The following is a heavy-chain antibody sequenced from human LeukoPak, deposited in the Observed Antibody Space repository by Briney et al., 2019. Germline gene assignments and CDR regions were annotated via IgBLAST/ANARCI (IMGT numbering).Heavy chain of an antibody. Sequence: GESLRLSCAASGFTFTTYWMTWVRQAPGKGLEWVANINQDGTEKYYVDSVKGRFTISRDNAKNSLYLQMNSLSVEDTAVYYCAKKGAVGPTTGNYFDSWGQGTLVTVSS. D-gene: IGHD1-26*01. J-gene: IGHJ4*02. CDR3: AKKGAVGPTTGNYFDS. CDR2: INQDGTEK. CDR1: GFTFTTYW. V-gene: IGHV3-7*01.